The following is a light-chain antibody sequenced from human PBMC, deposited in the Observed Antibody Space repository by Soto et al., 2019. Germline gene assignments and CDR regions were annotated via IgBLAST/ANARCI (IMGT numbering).Light chain of an antibody. CDR2: DAS. V-gene: IGKV3-11*01. CDR1: QSINRH. J-gene: IGKJ4*01. CDR3: QQRRNWPPVT. Sequence: EIVLTQSPATLSLSPGERATLSCRASQSINRHLAWYRQKPGQAPRLLIYDASNRATGIPARFSGRGSGTDLPLPLSSQGPVDFGLYYCQQRRNWPPVTFVGGTKVEIK.